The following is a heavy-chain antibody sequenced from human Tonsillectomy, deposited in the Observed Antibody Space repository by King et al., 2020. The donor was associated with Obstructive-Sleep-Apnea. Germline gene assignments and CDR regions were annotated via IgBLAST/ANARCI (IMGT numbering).Heavy chain of an antibody. CDR3: AKGSSSWYPDYFDY. J-gene: IGHJ4*02. CDR2: INHSGNT. Sequence: VQLQQWGAGLLKPSETLSLTCAVYGGSFSDYYWRWIRHPPGKGLEWIGEINHSGNTNYNPSLKSRVTISVDTSKNQFSLKLSSVTAADTAMYYCAKGSSSWYPDYFDYWGQGTLVTVSS. CDR1: GGSFSDYY. D-gene: IGHD6-13*01. V-gene: IGHV4-34*01.